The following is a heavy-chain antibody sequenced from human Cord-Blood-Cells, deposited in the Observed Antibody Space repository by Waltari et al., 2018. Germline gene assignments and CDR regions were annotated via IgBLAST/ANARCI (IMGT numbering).Heavy chain of an antibody. CDR2: MYSGGCT. CDR1: GFTVSSNY. Sequence: EVQLVESGGGLIQPGGSLRLSCAASGFTVSSNYMSWVRQAPGKGLEWVSVMYSGGCTHYADSVKGRFTISRDNSKNTLYLQMNSLRAEDTAVYYCARSRMGPLGHWGQGPLVTVSS. D-gene: IGHD3-16*01. V-gene: IGHV3-53*01. J-gene: IGHJ4*02. CDR3: ARSRMGPLGH.